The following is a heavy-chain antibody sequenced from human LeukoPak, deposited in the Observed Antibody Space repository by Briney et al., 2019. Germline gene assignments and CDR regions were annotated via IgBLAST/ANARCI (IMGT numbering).Heavy chain of an antibody. V-gene: IGHV3-23*01. Sequence: GGSLRLSCAASGFTFSSYAMSWVRQAPGKGLEWVSAISGSGGSTYYADSVKGRFTISRDNSKSTLYLQMNSLRAEDTAVYYCAKDSYSYGYYYFDYWGQGTLVTVSS. CDR2: ISGSGGST. CDR1: GFTFSSYA. CDR3: AKDSYSYGYYYFDY. J-gene: IGHJ4*02. D-gene: IGHD5-18*01.